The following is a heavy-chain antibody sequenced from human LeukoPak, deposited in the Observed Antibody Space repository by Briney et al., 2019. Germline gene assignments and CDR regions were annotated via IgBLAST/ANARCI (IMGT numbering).Heavy chain of an antibody. Sequence: ASVKVSCKASGYTFTSYYMHWVRQAPGQGLEWMGWINPNSGGTNYAQKFQGRVTMTRDTSISTAYMELSRLRSDDTAVYYCARWELELRDFDYWGQGTLVTVSS. J-gene: IGHJ4*02. CDR3: ARWELELRDFDY. D-gene: IGHD1-7*01. CDR1: GYTFTSYY. CDR2: INPNSGGT. V-gene: IGHV1-2*02.